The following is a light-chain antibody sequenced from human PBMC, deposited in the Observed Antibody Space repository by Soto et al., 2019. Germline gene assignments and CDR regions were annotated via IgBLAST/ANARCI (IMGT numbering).Light chain of an antibody. J-gene: IGKJ1*01. V-gene: IGKV3-15*01. CDR1: QSVSSN. Sequence: EIVMTQSPATLSVSPGERATLSCRASQSVSSNLAWYQQKPGQAPRLLIYGASTRATGIPVRFSGSGSGTEFTLNITSLQSEDFAIYYCQHYNNWPPWTFGQGTKVEIK. CDR3: QHYNNWPPWT. CDR2: GAS.